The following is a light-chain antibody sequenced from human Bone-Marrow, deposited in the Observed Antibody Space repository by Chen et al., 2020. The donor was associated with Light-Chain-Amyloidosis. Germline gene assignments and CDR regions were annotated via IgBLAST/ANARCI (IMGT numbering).Light chain of an antibody. CDR1: DLPTKY. J-gene: IGLJ2*01. Sequence: SHDLTQPPSGSVPPGQTARITCSGDDLPTKYAYWYQQKPGQAPVLVIHRDTERPSGISERFSGSSSGTTATLTISGVQAEDEADYHCQSADSSGTYEVIFGGGTKLTVL. CDR3: QSADSSGTYEVI. CDR2: RDT. V-gene: IGLV3-25*03.